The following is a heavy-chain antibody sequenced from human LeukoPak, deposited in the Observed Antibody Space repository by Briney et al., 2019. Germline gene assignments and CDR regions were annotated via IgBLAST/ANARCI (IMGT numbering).Heavy chain of an antibody. CDR3: ARDGCSGTSCYFIDY. J-gene: IGHJ4*02. Sequence: PGGSLRLSCAASGFTFSSYWMHWVRQAPGKGLVWVSRINSDGSSTSYADPVKGRFTISRDNAKNTLYLQMNSLRAEDTAVYYCARDGCSGTSCYFIDYWGQGTLVTVSS. V-gene: IGHV3-74*01. CDR1: GFTFSSYW. D-gene: IGHD2-2*01. CDR2: INSDGSST.